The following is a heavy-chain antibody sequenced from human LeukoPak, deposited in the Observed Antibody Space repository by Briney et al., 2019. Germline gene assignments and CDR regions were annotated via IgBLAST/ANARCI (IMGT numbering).Heavy chain of an antibody. J-gene: IGHJ6*02. CDR2: IVSNGDST. CDR1: GFTFSRYG. D-gene: IGHD3-22*01. Sequence: GGSLRLSCSASGFTFSRYGMHWVREAPGKGLEYVSAIVSNGDSTYYADSVKGRFTISRDNAKNTLYLQMSSLRPDDTAVYYCVNPGWYYDSSGYSYYYGMDVWGQGTTVTVSS. V-gene: IGHV3-64D*09. CDR3: VNPGWYYDSSGYSYYYGMDV.